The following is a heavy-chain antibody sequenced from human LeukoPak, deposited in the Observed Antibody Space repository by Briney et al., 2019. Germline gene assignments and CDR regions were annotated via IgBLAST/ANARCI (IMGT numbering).Heavy chain of an antibody. J-gene: IGHJ3*02. D-gene: IGHD4-17*01. CDR1: GYSISSGYY. CDR3: ARDSYGDYGWDAFDI. CDR2: IYYSGST. Sequence: KASETLSLTCIVSGYSISSGYYWSWIRQPPGKGLEWIGYIYYSGSTNYNPSLKSRVTISVDTSKNQFSLKLNSVTAADTAVYYCARDSYGDYGWDAFDIWGQGTMVTVSS. V-gene: IGHV4-61*01.